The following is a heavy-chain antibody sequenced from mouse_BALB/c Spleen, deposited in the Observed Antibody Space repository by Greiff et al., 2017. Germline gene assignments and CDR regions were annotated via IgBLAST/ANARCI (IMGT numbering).Heavy chain of an antibody. J-gene: IGHJ4*01. CDR2: ISSGGSYT. Sequence: EVKLVESGGGLVKPGGSLKLSCAASGFTFSSYAMSWVRQSPEKRLEWVAEISSGGSYTYYPDTVTGRFTISRDNAKNTLYLEMSSLRSEDTAMYYCARYGYYAMDYWGKEPQSPSPQ. CDR3: ARYGYYAMDY. CDR1: GFTFSSYA. D-gene: IGHD1-1*02. V-gene: IGHV5-9-4*01.